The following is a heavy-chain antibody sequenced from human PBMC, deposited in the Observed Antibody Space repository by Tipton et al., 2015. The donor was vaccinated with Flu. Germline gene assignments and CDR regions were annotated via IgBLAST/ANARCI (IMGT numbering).Heavy chain of an antibody. J-gene: IGHJ6*03. CDR3: ARLTIFGVVIIGNYYYYMDV. CDR1: GGSVSSFF. Sequence: LRLSCSVSGGSVSSFFWSWIRQPAGKGLEWIGRIYTSGSTNYNPSLKSRVTISVDTSKNQFSLKLSSVTAADTAVYYCARLTIFGVVIIGNYYYYMDVWGKGTTVTVSS. D-gene: IGHD3-3*01. CDR2: IYTSGST. V-gene: IGHV4-4*07.